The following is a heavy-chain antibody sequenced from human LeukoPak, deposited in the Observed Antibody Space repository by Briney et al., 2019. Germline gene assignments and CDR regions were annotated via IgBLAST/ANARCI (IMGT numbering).Heavy chain of an antibody. CDR3: ARVPLHDRNDYYYPH. Sequence: GASVKVSCKASGYTFTDYGMHWVRQAPGQRLEWMAWINAGNGNAKYSQKFQGRVTIIRDTSASTAYMELSSLRSEDTAVYYCARVPLHDRNDYYYPHWGQGTVVTVSS. J-gene: IGHJ1*01. CDR1: GYTFTDYG. V-gene: IGHV1-3*01. CDR2: INAGNGNA. D-gene: IGHD3-22*01.